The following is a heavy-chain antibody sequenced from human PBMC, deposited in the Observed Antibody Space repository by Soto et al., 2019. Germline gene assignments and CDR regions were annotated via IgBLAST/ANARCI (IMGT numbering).Heavy chain of an antibody. CDR3: XXXXXXXXXXXXXXL. J-gene: IGHJ2*01. V-gene: IGHV4-31*03. Sequence: QVQLQESGPGLVKPSQTLSLTCTVSGGSIDSDGSYWSWIRQSPGEGLEWLGYIYYSGTTYYNPSLKSRVSISLDTSKNQFSLKLSSVTAAXXXXXXXXXXXXXXXXXXXXXLWGRGTLVTVSS. CDR2: IYYSGTT. CDR1: GGSIDSDGSY.